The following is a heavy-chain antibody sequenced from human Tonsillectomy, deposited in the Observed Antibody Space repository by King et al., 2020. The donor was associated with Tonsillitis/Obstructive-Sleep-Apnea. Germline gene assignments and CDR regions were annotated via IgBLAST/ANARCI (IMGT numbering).Heavy chain of an antibody. Sequence: VQLVESGGGVVQPGRSLRLSCAASGFTFSSYGMHWVRQAPGKGLEWVAVIWYDGSNKYYADSVKGRFTISRDNSKNTLYLQMNSLRAEDTAVYYCAGERFSGIAAAGTFGYWGQGTLVTVSS. D-gene: IGHD6-13*01. J-gene: IGHJ4*02. CDR1: GFTFSSYG. CDR3: AGERFSGIAAAGTFGY. V-gene: IGHV3-33*01. CDR2: IWYDGSNK.